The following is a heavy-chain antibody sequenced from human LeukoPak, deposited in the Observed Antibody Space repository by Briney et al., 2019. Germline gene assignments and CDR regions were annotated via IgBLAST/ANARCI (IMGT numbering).Heavy chain of an antibody. Sequence: KPGASVKVSCKASGYTFTGYYMHWVRQAPGQGLEWMGWINRNSGGTNYAQKFQGRVTMTRDTSISTAYMELSRLRSDGTAVYYCARDNVDLLATGPFDYWGQGTLVTVSS. CDR3: ARDNVDLLATGPFDY. CDR2: INRNSGGT. J-gene: IGHJ4*02. V-gene: IGHV1-2*02. D-gene: IGHD5-12*01. CDR1: GYTFTGYY.